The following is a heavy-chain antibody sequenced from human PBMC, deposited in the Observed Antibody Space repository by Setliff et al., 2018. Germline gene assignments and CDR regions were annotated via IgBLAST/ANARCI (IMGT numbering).Heavy chain of an antibody. CDR1: GFTFTIDG. CDR2: ISAFNGYT. V-gene: IGHV1-18*01. CDR3: LRDRPYSNSPEDAFDI. D-gene: IGHD6-6*01. J-gene: IGHJ3*02. Sequence: ASVKVSCKASGFTFTIDGVNWVRQAPGQGLEWMGWISAFNGYTQYSQKFKGRITVTTDTSTSTAYMELGSLTSDDTAVYYCLRDRPYSNSPEDAFDIWGQGTTVTVSS.